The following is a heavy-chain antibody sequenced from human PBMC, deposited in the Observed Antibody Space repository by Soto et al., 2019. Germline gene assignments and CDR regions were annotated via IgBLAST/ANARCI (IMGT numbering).Heavy chain of an antibody. J-gene: IGHJ4*02. CDR2: THHSGST. CDR3: ANRLGSF. CDR1: GGSFTTYY. V-gene: IGHV4-34*01. Sequence: QVQLQQWGTGLLKPSETLSLTCAVYGGSFTTYYWAWIRQPPGKGLEWIGETHHSGSTTYSPSLRSRVSMSKDTSRNQFSLELRAVTDADTGVYYCANRLGSFWGQGTLVTVSS. D-gene: IGHD3-16*01.